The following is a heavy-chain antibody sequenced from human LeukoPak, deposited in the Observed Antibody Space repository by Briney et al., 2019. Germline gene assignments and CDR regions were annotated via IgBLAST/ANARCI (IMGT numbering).Heavy chain of an antibody. J-gene: IGHJ4*02. D-gene: IGHD3-10*01. CDR2: ISGSGGST. CDR3: AKGSCRG. V-gene: IGHV3-23*01. CDR1: GFTVSSNY. Sequence: GGSLRLSCAASGFTVSSNYISWVRQAPGKGLEWVSAISGSGGSTYYADSVKGRFTISRDNSKTTLYLQMNSLRAEDTGVYYCAKGSCRGWGQGTLVTVSS.